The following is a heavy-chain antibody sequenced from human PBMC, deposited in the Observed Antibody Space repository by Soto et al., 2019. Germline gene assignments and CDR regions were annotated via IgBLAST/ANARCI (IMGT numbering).Heavy chain of an antibody. V-gene: IGHV4-59*01. J-gene: IGHJ4*02. Sequence: SSETLSLTCTVSGGSISSYYWSWIRQPPGKGLEWIGYIYYSGSTNYNPSLRSRVTISVDTSKNQFSLKLSSVTAADTAVYYCARDKRDFDWPALDCWGQGTLVTVSS. D-gene: IGHD3-9*01. CDR2: IYYSGST. CDR1: GGSISSYY. CDR3: ARDKRDFDWPALDC.